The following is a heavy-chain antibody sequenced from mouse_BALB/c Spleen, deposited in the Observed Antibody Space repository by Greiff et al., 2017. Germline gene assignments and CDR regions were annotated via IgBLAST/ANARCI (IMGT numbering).Heavy chain of an antibody. V-gene: IGHV1-69*02. CDR3: ARGTTVVAFDY. Sequence: VQLQESGAELVKPGASVKLSCKASGYTFTSYWMHWVKQRPGQGLEWIGEIDPSDSYTNYNQKFKGKATLTVDKSSSTAYMQLSSLTSEDSAVYYCARGTTVVAFDYWGQGTTLTVSS. J-gene: IGHJ2*01. D-gene: IGHD1-1*01. CDR2: IDPSDSYT. CDR1: GYTFTSYW.